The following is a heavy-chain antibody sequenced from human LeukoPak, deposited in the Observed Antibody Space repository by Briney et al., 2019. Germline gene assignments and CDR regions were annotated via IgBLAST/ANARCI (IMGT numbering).Heavy chain of an antibody. CDR1: GFTFSRYA. V-gene: IGHV3-30-3*01. J-gene: IGHJ4*02. Sequence: GGSLRLSCAASGFTFSRYAMHWVRQAPGKGLEWVAVISYDGSNKYYVGSVKGRFTISRDNFKNTLYLQMNSLRTEDMAVYYCARDGYGLDTPMVSTVFDCWGQGTLVTVSS. CDR3: ARDGYGLDTPMVSTVFDC. D-gene: IGHD5-18*01. CDR2: ISYDGSNK.